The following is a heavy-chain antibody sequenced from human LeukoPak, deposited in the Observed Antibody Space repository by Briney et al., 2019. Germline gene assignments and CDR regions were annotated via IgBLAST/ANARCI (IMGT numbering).Heavy chain of an antibody. Sequence: GGSLRLSCAASGFTFSSYVMSWVRQAPGRGLEGGSGISGSGGSTYYADSVKGRFTISRDNSKHALYLQMNSLRAEDTAVYYCAKGLEWLLELDYWGQGTLVTVSS. CDR1: GFTFSSYV. D-gene: IGHD6-19*01. CDR3: AKGLEWLLELDY. V-gene: IGHV3-23*01. J-gene: IGHJ4*02. CDR2: ISGSGGST.